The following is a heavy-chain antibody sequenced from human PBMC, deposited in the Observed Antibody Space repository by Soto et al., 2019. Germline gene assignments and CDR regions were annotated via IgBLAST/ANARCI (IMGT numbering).Heavy chain of an antibody. CDR1: VFTCSSYG. D-gene: IGHD4-17*01. Sequence: WWSLRLSCSAAVFTCSSYGMHWFRQAPGTGLEWVAVMSYDGSKYYADTVKGRFTISRDNSKNTLYLQINSLRPEDTAVYYCAKDFTPWFGDYFYYYYGMDVWGQGTTVTVSS. J-gene: IGHJ6*02. V-gene: IGHV3-30*18. CDR3: AKDFTPWFGDYFYYYYGMDV. CDR2: MSYDGSK.